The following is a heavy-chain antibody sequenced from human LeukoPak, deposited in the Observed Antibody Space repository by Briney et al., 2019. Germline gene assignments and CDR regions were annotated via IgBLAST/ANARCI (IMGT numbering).Heavy chain of an antibody. CDR3: AKGPVRDFWSGYNYMDV. Sequence: GGSLRLSCAASGFTFSSYEMNWVRQAPGKGLEWVSGISWNSGSIGYADSVKGRFTISRDNAKNSLYLQMNSLRAEDMALYYCAKGPVRDFWSGYNYMDVWGKGTTVTVSS. D-gene: IGHD3-3*01. V-gene: IGHV3-9*03. CDR1: GFTFSSYE. J-gene: IGHJ6*03. CDR2: ISWNSGSI.